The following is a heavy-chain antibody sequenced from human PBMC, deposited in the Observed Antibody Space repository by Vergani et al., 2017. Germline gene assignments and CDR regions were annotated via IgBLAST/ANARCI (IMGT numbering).Heavy chain of an antibody. CDR1: GFTFSSYG. CDR2: IWYDGSNK. CDR3: AREAVALDY. Sequence: QVQLVESGGGVVQPGRSLRLSCAASGFTFSSYGMHWVRQAPGKGLEWVAVIWYDGSNKYYTDSVKGRFTISRDNSKNTLYLQMNSLRAEDTAVYYCAREAVALDYWGQGTLVTVSS. V-gene: IGHV3-30*19. D-gene: IGHD5-12*01. J-gene: IGHJ4*02.